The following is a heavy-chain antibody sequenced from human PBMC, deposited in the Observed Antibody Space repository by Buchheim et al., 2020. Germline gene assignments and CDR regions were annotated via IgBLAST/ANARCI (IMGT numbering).Heavy chain of an antibody. D-gene: IGHD3-16*01. CDR2: TWYDGSNK. CDR3: ARDVYDFDY. V-gene: IGHV3-33*01. CDR1: GFTFNTYG. J-gene: IGHJ4*02. Sequence: QVQLVESGGGVVQPGRSLRLSCAASGFTFNTYGMHWVRQAPGKGLEWVAVTWYDGSNKYYADSVKGRFTISRDNSKNPLYLQMNSLRAEDTAVYYCARDVYDFDYWGQGTL.